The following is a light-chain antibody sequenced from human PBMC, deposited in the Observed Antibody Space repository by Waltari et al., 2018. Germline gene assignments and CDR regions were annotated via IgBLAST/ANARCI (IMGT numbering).Light chain of an antibody. CDR2: DVT. CDR1: SGDVGGYDY. Sequence: QSALTQPASVSGSPGQSITLSCTGTSGDVGGYDYVSWYQQHPGKAPKLVIYDVTNRPSGISDRFSGSKSGTTASLSISGLQAEDEADYFCSSWTTSDTRKVIFGGGTKLTVL. CDR3: SSWTTSDTRKVI. J-gene: IGLJ2*01. V-gene: IGLV2-14*03.